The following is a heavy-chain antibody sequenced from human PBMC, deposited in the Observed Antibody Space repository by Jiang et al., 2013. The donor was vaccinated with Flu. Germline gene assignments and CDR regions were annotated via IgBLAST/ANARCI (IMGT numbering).Heavy chain of an antibody. CDR3: ARGRGVFGVIIIGSGWF. D-gene: IGHD3-3*01. J-gene: IGHJ5*01. CDR1: GGSFSGYY. V-gene: IGHV4-34*01. CDR2: INHSGSS. Sequence: ELLKPSETLSLTCAVYGGSFSGYYWSWIRQPPGKGLEWIGEINHSGSSNYNPSLKSRLTISVDTSKNHFSLKLSSVTAADTAVYYCARGRGVFGVIIIGSGWF.